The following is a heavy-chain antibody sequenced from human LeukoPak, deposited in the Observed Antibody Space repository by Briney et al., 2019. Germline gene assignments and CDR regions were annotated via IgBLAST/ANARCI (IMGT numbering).Heavy chain of an antibody. D-gene: IGHD2-15*01. CDR1: GGSISRYY. V-gene: IGHV4-59*08. CDR3: ARHGYCSGGTCYSNYYYGMDV. Sequence: KPSETLSLTCTVSGGSISRYYWSYIRQPPGKGLEWIGYIYYSGSTNYNPSLKSRVTISVDTSKNQFSLKLSSVTAADTAVYYCARHGYCSGGTCYSNYYYGMDVWGQGTTVTVSS. CDR2: IYYSGST. J-gene: IGHJ6*02.